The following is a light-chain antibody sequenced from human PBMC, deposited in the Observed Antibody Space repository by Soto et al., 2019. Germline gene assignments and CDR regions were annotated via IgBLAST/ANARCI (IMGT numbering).Light chain of an antibody. CDR2: GAS. CDR1: QNVSSK. CDR3: QQYGGSPRT. Sequence: EIVLTQSPGTLSLSLGERATLSCRASQNVSSKLAWYQQKPGQAPRVLIYGASSRATGIPDRFGGSGSGTDFTLTISRLEPEDFAVYYCQQYGGSPRTFGQGTKLEI. J-gene: IGKJ2*01. V-gene: IGKV3-20*01.